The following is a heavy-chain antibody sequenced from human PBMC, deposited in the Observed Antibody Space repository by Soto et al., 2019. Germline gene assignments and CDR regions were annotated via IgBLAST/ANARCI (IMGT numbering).Heavy chain of an antibody. V-gene: IGHV3-30*18. CDR3: AKDLDSGYSYSPPSGY. D-gene: IGHD5-18*01. CDR1: GFTFSTYG. J-gene: IGHJ4*02. CDR2: ISYDGNNK. Sequence: QVQLVESGGGVVQPGRSLRLSCAASGFTFSTYGMHWVRQAPGKGLEWVAVISYDGNNKYYADSVKGRFTISRDNSKNTLYLQVNSLRAEDTAVYYCAKDLDSGYSYSPPSGYWGQGTLVTVSS.